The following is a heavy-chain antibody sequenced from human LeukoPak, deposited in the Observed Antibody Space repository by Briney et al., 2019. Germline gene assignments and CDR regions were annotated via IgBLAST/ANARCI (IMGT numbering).Heavy chain of an antibody. D-gene: IGHD2-15*01. CDR3: AREYCSDVSCHDNWFDP. CDR2: INHSGST. CDR1: DGSFSSYY. J-gene: IGHJ5*02. Sequence: SETLSLTCAVYDGSFSSYYWTWIRQSPGKGLEWIGEINHSGSTNFNPSLRGRVTISLDTSKNQFSPRLSSVTAADTAVYYCAREYCSDVSCHDNWFDPWGQGTLVIVSS. V-gene: IGHV4-34*01.